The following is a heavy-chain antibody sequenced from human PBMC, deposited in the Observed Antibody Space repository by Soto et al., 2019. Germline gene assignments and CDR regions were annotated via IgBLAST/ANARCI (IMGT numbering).Heavy chain of an antibody. V-gene: IGHV3-30*18. CDR1: GFTFSIYG. J-gene: IGHJ4*02. CDR3: AKETVEYYFDY. D-gene: IGHD3-3*01. Sequence: GGSLRLSCAASGFTFSIYGMHWVRQAPGKGLEWVAVISYDGINKYYADSVKGRFTISRDNSKNTLYLQMNSLRVEDTAVYYCAKETVEYYFDYWGQGTLVTVSS. CDR2: ISYDGINK.